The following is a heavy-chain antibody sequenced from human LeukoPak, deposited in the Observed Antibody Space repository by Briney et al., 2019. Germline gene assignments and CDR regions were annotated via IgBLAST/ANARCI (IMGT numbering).Heavy chain of an antibody. D-gene: IGHD6-6*01. Sequence: GGSLRLSCAASGFTSSSYSMNWVRQAPGKGLEWVSSISSSSSYIYYADSVKGRFTISRDNAKNSLYLQMNSLRAEDTAVYYCARSIAARPHYYYYMDVWGKGTTVTVSS. J-gene: IGHJ6*03. V-gene: IGHV3-21*03. CDR2: ISSSSSYI. CDR1: GFTSSSYS. CDR3: ARSIAARPHYYYYMDV.